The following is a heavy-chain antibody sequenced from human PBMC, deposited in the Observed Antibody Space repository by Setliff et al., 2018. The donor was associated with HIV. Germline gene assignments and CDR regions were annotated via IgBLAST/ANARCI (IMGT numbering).Heavy chain of an antibody. Sequence: SETLSLTCAVYGGSFSNYYWSWIRQPPGKGLEWIGEINYSGSTKYNPSLKSRVTMSVDTPKNQFSLKLNSVTAADTAVYYCARYVAYDEDDFDIWGQGTMVTVSS. D-gene: IGHD3-16*01. CDR3: ARYVAYDEDDFDI. CDR2: INYSGST. J-gene: IGHJ3*02. V-gene: IGHV4-34*01. CDR1: GGSFSNYY.